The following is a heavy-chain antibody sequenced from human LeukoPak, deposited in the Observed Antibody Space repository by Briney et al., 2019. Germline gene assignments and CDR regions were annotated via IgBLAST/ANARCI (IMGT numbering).Heavy chain of an antibody. D-gene: IGHD4-17*01. CDR3: ARDPSVTPFDY. CDR1: GFTFSSYG. CDR2: IWYDGSNK. J-gene: IGHJ4*02. V-gene: IGHV3-33*01. Sequence: PGGSLRLSCAASGFTFSSYGMHWVRQAPGKGLEWVAVIWYDGSNKYYADSVEGRFTISRDNSKNTLYLQMNSLRAEDTAVYYCARDPSVTPFDYWGQGALVTVPS.